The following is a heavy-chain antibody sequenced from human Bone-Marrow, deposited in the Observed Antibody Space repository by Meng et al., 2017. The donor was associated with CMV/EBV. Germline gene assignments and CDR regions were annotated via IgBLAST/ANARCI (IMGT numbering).Heavy chain of an antibody. V-gene: IGHV4-61*01. CDR2: IYHSGST. J-gene: IGHJ5*02. D-gene: IGHD1-7*01. Sequence: LTCSVSGGSVSIGSDYWTWIRQPPGKGLEWIGYIYHSGSTNYNPSLKSRVTISVDASRDQFSLRLSSVTAADTAVYYCARCTNYFDPWGQGTLVTVSS. CDR3: ARCTNYFDP. CDR1: GGSVSIGSDY.